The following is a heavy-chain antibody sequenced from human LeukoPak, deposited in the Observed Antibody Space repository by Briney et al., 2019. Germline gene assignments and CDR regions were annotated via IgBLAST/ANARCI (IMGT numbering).Heavy chain of an antibody. CDR1: GFTFSSYA. J-gene: IGHJ4*02. CDR2: ISYDGSNK. V-gene: IGHV3-30*01. Sequence: GGSLRLSCAASGFTFSSYAMHWVRQAPGKGLEWVAVISYDGSNKYYADSVKGRFTISRDNSKNTLCLQMNSLRAEDTAVYYCASGDYYDSSAEWGQGTLVTVSS. D-gene: IGHD3-22*01. CDR3: ASGDYYDSSAE.